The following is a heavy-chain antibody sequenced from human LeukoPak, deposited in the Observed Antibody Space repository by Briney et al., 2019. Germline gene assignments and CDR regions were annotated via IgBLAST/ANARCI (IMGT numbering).Heavy chain of an antibody. CDR1: GGSISSGGYY. V-gene: IGHV4-31*03. J-gene: IGHJ6*02. CDR2: IYYSGST. CDR3: ARDRPIAAAGYYYYYGMDV. D-gene: IGHD6-13*01. Sequence: SQTLSLTCTVSGGSISSGGYYWSWIRQHPGKGPEWIGYIYYSGSTYYNPSLKSRVTISVDTSKNQFSLKLSSVTAADTAVYYCARDRPIAAAGYYYYYGMDVWGQGTTVTVSS.